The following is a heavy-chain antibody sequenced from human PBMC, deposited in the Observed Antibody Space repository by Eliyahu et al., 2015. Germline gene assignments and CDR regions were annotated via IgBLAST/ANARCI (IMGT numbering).Heavy chain of an antibody. CDR2: ISYDGSNK. CDR1: GFXXXSXX. CDR3: AKVFEVSHDHVDLAFDP. V-gene: IGHV3-30*18. J-gene: IGHJ5*02. Sequence: QVQLVESGGGVVQPGRSLRLXCAASGFXXXSXXIHWVRQAPGKGLEWVAVISYDGSNKYYADSVKGRFTISRDNSKNTLYLQMKSLRAEDTAVYYCAKVFEVSHDHVDLAFDPWGQGTLVTVSS. D-gene: IGHD3-3*01.